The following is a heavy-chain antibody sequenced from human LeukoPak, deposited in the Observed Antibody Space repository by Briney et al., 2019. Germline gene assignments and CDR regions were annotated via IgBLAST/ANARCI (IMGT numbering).Heavy chain of an antibody. CDR3: ARGTRWLRFDY. D-gene: IGHD5-12*01. Sequence: SGTLSLTCAVYGGSFSGYYWSWIRQPPGKGLEWIGEINHSGSTNYNPSLKSRVTISVDTSKNQFSLKLSSVTAADTAVYYCARGTRWLRFDYWGQGTLVTVSS. CDR1: GGSFSGYY. J-gene: IGHJ4*02. CDR2: INHSGST. V-gene: IGHV4-34*01.